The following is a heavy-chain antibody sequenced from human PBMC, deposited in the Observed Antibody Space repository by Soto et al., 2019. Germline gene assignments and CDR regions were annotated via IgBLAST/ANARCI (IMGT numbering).Heavy chain of an antibody. D-gene: IGHD6-13*01. CDR2: ISASGGTT. V-gene: IGHV3-23*01. CDR3: ATRGLTGSSWTRG. Sequence: EVQVFESGGGLVQPGVSLRLSCAASGFTFSSTTMSWVRQAPGKGLEWVSSISASGGTTYYADSVKGRFTISRDNSKNTLYLQMNSLNDEDTAVYYCATRGLTGSSWTRGWGQGTLVTVSS. J-gene: IGHJ4*02. CDR1: GFTFSSTT.